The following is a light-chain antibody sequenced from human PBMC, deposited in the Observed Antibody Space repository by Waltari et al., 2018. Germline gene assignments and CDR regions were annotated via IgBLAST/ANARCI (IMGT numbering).Light chain of an antibody. CDR3: SSYTSSSTFV. CDR2: DVS. J-gene: IGLJ1*01. Sequence: QSALTQPASVSGSPGPSITISCPGTSRDVGGYHYVPWYQQHPGKAPKLMIYDVSKRPSGVSNRFSSSKSGNTASLTISGLQAEDEADYYCSSYTSSSTFVFGTGTKVTVL. V-gene: IGLV2-14*01. CDR1: SRDVGGYHY.